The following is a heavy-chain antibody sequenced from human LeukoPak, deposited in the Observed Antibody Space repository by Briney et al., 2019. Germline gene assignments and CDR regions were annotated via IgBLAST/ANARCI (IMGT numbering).Heavy chain of an antibody. J-gene: IGHJ4*02. D-gene: IGHD3-10*01. V-gene: IGHV3-33*01. Sequence: GGSLRLSCAASGFTFSSYGMHWVRQAPGKGLEWVAVIWYDGSNKYYADSVKGRFTTSRDNSKNTLYLQMNSLRAEDTAVYYCARFGGGSGSYYNDYFDYWGQGTLVTVSS. CDR1: GFTFSSYG. CDR2: IWYDGSNK. CDR3: ARFGGGSGSYYNDYFDY.